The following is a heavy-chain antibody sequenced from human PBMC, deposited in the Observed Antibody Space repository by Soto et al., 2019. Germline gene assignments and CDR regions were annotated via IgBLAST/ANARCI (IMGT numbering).Heavy chain of an antibody. Sequence: GGSLRLSCAASGFTFSRYWMTWVRQAPGKGLEWVANMNQDGSEEYYVDSVKGRFTISRDNTKNSLFLEMNSLTAEDTAVYYCAKDGDCSGGTCFSEGVYWGQGTVVTVSS. D-gene: IGHD2-15*01. CDR3: AKDGDCSGGTCFSEGVY. J-gene: IGHJ4*02. CDR1: GFTFSRYW. V-gene: IGHV3-7*01. CDR2: MNQDGSEE.